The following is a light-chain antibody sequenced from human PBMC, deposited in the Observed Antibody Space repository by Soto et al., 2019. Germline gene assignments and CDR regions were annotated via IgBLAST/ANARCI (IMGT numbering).Light chain of an antibody. J-gene: IGLJ1*01. CDR2: EVT. CDR3: SSYAGSNSYV. Sequence: QSVLTQPPSASGSPGQSVTISCTGTSSDFGGYNYVSWYQQHPGKAPKLIIYEVTKRPSGVPDRFSGSKSVNTASLTVSGLQAEDEADYYCSSYAGSNSYVFGTGTKLTVL. V-gene: IGLV2-8*01. CDR1: SSDFGGYNY.